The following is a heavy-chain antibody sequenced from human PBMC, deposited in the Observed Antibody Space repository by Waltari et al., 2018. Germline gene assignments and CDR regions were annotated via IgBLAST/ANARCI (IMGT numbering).Heavy chain of an antibody. CDR1: NYTFNSFG. D-gene: IGHD7-27*01. CDR2: ISTYPGIG. J-gene: IGHJ4*02. CDR3: AREGLGRRLDY. Sequence: QLVQSGAEVKKPGASVKVSCRASNYTFNSFGLTWVRQAPGQGLEWMGWISTYPGIGNYAQTFQGRVTMTSNTSTNTAYMELRNLRSDDTAVYYCAREGLGRRLDYWGQGTLVTVSS. V-gene: IGHV1-18*01.